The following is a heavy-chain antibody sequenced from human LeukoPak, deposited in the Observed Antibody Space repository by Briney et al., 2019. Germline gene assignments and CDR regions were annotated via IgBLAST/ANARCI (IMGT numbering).Heavy chain of an antibody. D-gene: IGHD3-3*01. CDR3: ARDLNGKYYDFWSGPHLGYYYYMDV. J-gene: IGHJ6*03. CDR2: ISSSSSYI. CDR1: GFTFSSYS. Sequence: GGSLRLSCAASGFTFSSYSMNWVRQAPGKGLEWVSSISSSSSYIYYADSVKGRFTISRDNANNSLYLQMNSLRAEDTAVYYCARDLNGKYYDFWSGPHLGYYYYMDVWGKGTTVTVSS. V-gene: IGHV3-21*01.